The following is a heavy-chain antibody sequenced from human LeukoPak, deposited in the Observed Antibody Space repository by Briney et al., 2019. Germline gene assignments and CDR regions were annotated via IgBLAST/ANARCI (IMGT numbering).Heavy chain of an antibody. CDR3: AGEAVAVAGSFDY. CDR2: LYSGGNT. J-gene: IGHJ4*02. D-gene: IGHD6-19*01. Sequence: GGSLRLSCAASGFSVSTNYMSWVRQAPGKGLEWVSVLYSGGNTYYADSVKGRFTISRDNSKNTLYLHINSLRAEDTAVYYCAGEAVAVAGSFDYWGQGTLVTVSS. V-gene: IGHV3-66*01. CDR1: GFSVSTNY.